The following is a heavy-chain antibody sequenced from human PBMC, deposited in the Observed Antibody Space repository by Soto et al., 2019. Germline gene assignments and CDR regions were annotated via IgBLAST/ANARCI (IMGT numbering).Heavy chain of an antibody. CDR1: GGTFSRYA. CDR2: VIPIFGTA. Sequence: GASVKGSCKASGGTFSRYAISWVRQAPGQGLEWMGGVIPIFGTANYAQKFQGTVTITADESTSTAYMELSSLRSEDTAVYYCARVQGFWSGMSAFDIWGQGTMVTVSS. D-gene: IGHD3-3*01. CDR3: ARVQGFWSGMSAFDI. V-gene: IGHV1-69*13. J-gene: IGHJ3*02.